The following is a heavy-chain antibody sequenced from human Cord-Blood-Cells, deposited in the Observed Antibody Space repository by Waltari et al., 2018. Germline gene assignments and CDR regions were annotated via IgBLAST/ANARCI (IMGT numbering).Heavy chain of an antibody. J-gene: IGHJ4*02. CDR1: GGSISSRSYY. CDR2: IYYSGST. Sequence: QLQLQESGPGLVKPSETLSLTCTVSGGSISSRSYYWGWIRPPPGKGLEWIGIIYYSGSTYYNPSLKSRVTISVDTSKNQFSLKLGSVTAADTAVYYCARQGEVRGVYYFDYWGQGTLVTVSS. D-gene: IGHD3-10*01. CDR3: ARQGEVRGVYYFDY. V-gene: IGHV4-39*01.